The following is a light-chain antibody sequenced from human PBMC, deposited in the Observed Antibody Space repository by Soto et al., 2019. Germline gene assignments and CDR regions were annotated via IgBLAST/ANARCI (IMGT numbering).Light chain of an antibody. J-gene: IGLJ2*01. Sequence: SYELTQPPSVSVAPGQTARITCEKNNVGSKSLNWYQQKPGQAPILVVYNNNDRPSGIPERFSGSNSGNTATLTVSRVEAGDEADYYCQVWDRSSQQVVFGGGTKLTVL. CDR1: NVGSKS. CDR3: QVWDRSSQQVV. CDR2: NNN. V-gene: IGLV3-21*02.